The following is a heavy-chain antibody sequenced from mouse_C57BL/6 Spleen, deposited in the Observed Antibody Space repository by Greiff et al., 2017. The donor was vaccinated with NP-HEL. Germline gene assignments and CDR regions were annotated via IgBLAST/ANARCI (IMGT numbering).Heavy chain of an antibody. V-gene: IGHV1-61*01. J-gene: IGHJ4*01. D-gene: IGHD2-10*02. CDR2: IYPSDSDT. CDR1: GYTFTSYW. Sequence: QVQLQQPGAELVRPGSSVKLSCKASGYTFTSYWMDWVKQRPGQGLEWIGNIYPSDSDTHYNQKFKDKATLTVDKSSSTAYMQLSSLTSKDSAVYVCACASTDYAMDDWGKGTSVTVSS. CDR3: ACASTDYAMDD.